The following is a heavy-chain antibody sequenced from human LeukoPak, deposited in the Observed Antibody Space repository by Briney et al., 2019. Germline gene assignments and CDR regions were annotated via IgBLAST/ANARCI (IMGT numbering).Heavy chain of an antibody. V-gene: IGHV4-59*08. D-gene: IGHD6-13*01. CDR2: IYYSGST. CDR1: GGSFSSYY. Sequence: SETLSLTCTVSGGSFSSYYWSWVRQPPGKGQEWIGYIYYSGSTNYNPSLKSRVTISVDTSKNQFSLELSSVTAADTAVYYCARTYSSSWLDYWGQGTLVTVSS. CDR3: ARTYSSSWLDY. J-gene: IGHJ4*02.